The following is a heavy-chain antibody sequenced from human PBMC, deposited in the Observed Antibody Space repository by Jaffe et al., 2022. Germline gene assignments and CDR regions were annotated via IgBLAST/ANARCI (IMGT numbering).Heavy chain of an antibody. CDR2: IYHSGST. D-gene: IGHD6-19*01. Sequence: QVQLQESGPGLVKPSETLSLTCAVSGYSISSGYYWGWIRQPPGKGLEWIGSIYHSGSTYYNPSLKSRVTISVDTSKNQFSLKLSSVTAADTAVYYCAREPYSSGWYYFDYWGQGTLVTVSS. CDR1: GYSISSGYY. CDR3: AREPYSSGWYYFDY. J-gene: IGHJ4*02. V-gene: IGHV4-38-2*02.